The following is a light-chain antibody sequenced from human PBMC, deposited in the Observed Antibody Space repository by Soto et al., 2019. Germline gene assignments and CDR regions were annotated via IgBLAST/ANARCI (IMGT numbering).Light chain of an antibody. CDR1: NIGSKN. CDR3: QVWDSSTAV. Sequence: SYELTQPLSVSVALGQTARITCGGNNIGSKNVHWYQQKPGQAPVLVIYRDSNRPSGIPERFSGSNSGNTATPTISRAQAGDEADYYCQVWDSSTAVFGTGTKVTVL. V-gene: IGLV3-9*01. J-gene: IGLJ1*01. CDR2: RDS.